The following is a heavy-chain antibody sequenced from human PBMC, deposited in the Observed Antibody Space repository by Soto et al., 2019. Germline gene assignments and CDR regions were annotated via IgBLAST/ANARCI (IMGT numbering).Heavy chain of an antibody. V-gene: IGHV1-69*13. CDR3: ARGGSYSSSWDAFDI. J-gene: IGHJ3*02. Sequence: ASVKVSCKASGGTFSRYAISWVRQAPGQGLEWMGGIIPIFGTANYAQKFQGRVTITADESTSTAYMDLSSLRSEDTAVYYCARGGSYSSSWDAFDIWGQGTMLTVS. CDR2: IIPIFGTA. CDR1: GGTFSRYA. D-gene: IGHD6-13*01.